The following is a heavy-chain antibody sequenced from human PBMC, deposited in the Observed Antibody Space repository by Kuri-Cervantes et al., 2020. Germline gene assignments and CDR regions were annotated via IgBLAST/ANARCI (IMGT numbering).Heavy chain of an antibody. D-gene: IGHD3-16*01. CDR3: ATHLGGYYFDY. CDR2: ISGSGGST. V-gene: IGHV3-23*01. Sequence: GESLKISCAASGFTFSSYAMHWVRQAPGKGLEWVSAISGSGGSTYYADSVKGRFTISRDNSKNTLYLQMNSLRAEDTAVYYCATHLGGYYFDYWGQGTLVTVSS. CDR1: GFTFSSYA. J-gene: IGHJ4*02.